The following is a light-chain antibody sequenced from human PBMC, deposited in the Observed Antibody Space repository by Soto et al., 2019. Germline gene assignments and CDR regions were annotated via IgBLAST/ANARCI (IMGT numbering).Light chain of an antibody. CDR3: QQYGSSPLVT. CDR2: GTS. CDR1: QSVSSSY. V-gene: IGKV3-20*01. J-gene: IGKJ5*01. Sequence: EIVLTQSPGTLSLSPGERATLSCRASQSVSSSYLAWYQQKHGQAPRLLIYGTSSRATGIPDRFSGSGSGTDFTLTISRLKPEDFAVYYCQQYGSSPLVTFGQGTRLEIK.